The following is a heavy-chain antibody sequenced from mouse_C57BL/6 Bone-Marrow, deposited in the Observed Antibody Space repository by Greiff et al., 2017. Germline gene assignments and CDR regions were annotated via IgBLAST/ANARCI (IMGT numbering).Heavy chain of an antibody. J-gene: IGHJ2*01. V-gene: IGHV1-64*01. CDR2: INTNSGST. CDR3: AGGWLHFDY. Sequence: QVQLQQPGAELVKPGASVKLSCKASGYTFTSYWMHWVKQRPGQGLEWIGMINTNSGSTNYNEKFKSKATLTVDKSSSTAYLQLSSLTSEDSAVYYCAGGWLHFDYWGQGTTLTVSS. CDR1: GYTFTSYW. D-gene: IGHD2-3*01.